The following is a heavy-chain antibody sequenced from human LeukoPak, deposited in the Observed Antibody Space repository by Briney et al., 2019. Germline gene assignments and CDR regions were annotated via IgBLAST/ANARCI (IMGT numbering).Heavy chain of an antibody. CDR1: GGTFSSYT. CDR3: ATTGDMVRGVFDY. V-gene: IGHV1-69*02. CDR2: IIPILGIA. Sequence: SVKVSCKASGGTFSSYTISWVRQAPGQGLEWMGRIIPILGIANYAQKFQGRVTITADKSTSTAYMELSSLRSEDTAVYYCATTGDMVRGVFDYWGQGTLVTLSS. D-gene: IGHD3-10*01. J-gene: IGHJ4*02.